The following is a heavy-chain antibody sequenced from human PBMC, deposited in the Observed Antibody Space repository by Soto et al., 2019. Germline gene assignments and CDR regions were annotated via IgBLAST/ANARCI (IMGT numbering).Heavy chain of an antibody. CDR3: ARVSIGSSSFGWYYYYGMDV. J-gene: IGHJ6*02. CDR2: IYYSGST. CDR1: GGSISSYY. V-gene: IGHV4-59*01. Sequence: LSLTCTVSGGSISSYYWSWIRQPPGKGLEWIGYIYYSGSTNYNPSLKSRVTISVDTSKNQFSLKLSSVTAADTAVYYCARVSIGSSSFGWYYYYGMDVWGQGTTVTVSS. D-gene: IGHD6-6*01.